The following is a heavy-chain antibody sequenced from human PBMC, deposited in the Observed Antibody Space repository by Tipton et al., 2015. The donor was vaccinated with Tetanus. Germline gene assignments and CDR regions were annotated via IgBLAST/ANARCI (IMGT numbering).Heavy chain of an antibody. CDR1: GFIFSSYG. CDR3: ARVTPDIVDVPAAPYFDN. D-gene: IGHD2-2*01. Sequence: SLRLSCAASGFIFSSYGMYWVRQAPGKGLEWVAVIWYDESNKYYRDSVKGRFTISRDNSKNTLYLQMNSLRAEDTAVYYCARVTPDIVDVPAAPYFDNWGQGTLVTVSS. CDR2: IWYDESNK. V-gene: IGHV3-33*01. J-gene: IGHJ4*02.